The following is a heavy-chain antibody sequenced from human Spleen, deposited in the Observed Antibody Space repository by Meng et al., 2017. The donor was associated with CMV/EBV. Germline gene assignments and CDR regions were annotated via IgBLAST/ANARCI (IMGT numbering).Heavy chain of an antibody. CDR2: IYYSGSS. CDR1: GCSISSGSSY. CDR3: ARASGSTVTFDY. Sequence: VCGCSISSGSSYWSWLRQHPGKGLEWIGYIYYSGSSYYTPSLKSRVTISLDTSKNQFSLNLRSVTAADTAVYFCARASGSTVTFDYWGQGTLVTVSS. V-gene: IGHV4-31*02. D-gene: IGHD4-17*01. J-gene: IGHJ4*02.